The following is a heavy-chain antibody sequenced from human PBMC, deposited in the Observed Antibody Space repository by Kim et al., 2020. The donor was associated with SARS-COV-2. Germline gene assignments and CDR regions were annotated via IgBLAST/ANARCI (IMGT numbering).Heavy chain of an antibody. J-gene: IGHJ3*02. V-gene: IGHV3-48*02. CDR1: GFTFSSYS. CDR2: ISSSSSTI. D-gene: IGHD5-12*01. Sequence: GGSLRLSCAASGFTFSSYSMNWVRQAPGKGLEWVSYISSSSSTIYYADSVKGRFTISRDNAKNSLYLQMNSLRDEDTAVYYCARRSSGFPQNDAFDIWGQGTMVTVSS. CDR3: ARRSSGFPQNDAFDI.